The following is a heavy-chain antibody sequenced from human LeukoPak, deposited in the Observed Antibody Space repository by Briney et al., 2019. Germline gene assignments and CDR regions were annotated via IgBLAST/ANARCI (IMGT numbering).Heavy chain of an antibody. J-gene: IGHJ6*02. CDR3: ARDPFRGRQQVNYYYGMDV. V-gene: IGHV3-30-3*01. CDR1: GFTFSSFA. D-gene: IGHD6-13*01. CDR2: ISYDGSNK. Sequence: GGSLRLSCAASGFTFSSFAMHWVRQAPGKGLEWVAVISYDGSNKYYADSVKGRFTISRDNSKNTLYLQMNSLRAEDTAVYYCARDPFRGRQQVNYYYGMDVWGQGTTVTVSS.